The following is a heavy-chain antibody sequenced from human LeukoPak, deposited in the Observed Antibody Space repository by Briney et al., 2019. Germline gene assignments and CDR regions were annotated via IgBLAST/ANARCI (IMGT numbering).Heavy chain of an antibody. J-gene: IGHJ6*03. CDR3: ARAYGSGSYKYYYYYMDV. CDR1: GFTFSSYA. V-gene: IGHV3-23*01. CDR2: ISGSGGST. Sequence: SGGSLRLSCAASGFTFSSYAMSWVRQAPGKGLEWVSAISGSGGSTYYADSVKGRFTISRDNSKNTLYLQMNSLRAEDTAVYYCARAYGSGSYKYYYYYMDVWGKGTTVTISS. D-gene: IGHD3-10*01.